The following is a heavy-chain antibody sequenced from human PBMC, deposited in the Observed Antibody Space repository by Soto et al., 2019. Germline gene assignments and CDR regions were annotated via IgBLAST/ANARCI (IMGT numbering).Heavy chain of an antibody. CDR3: ARSGNSDY. Sequence: QVQLVQSGAEVKKPGASVKVSCKASGYTFASYGINWVRQAPGQGLEWLGWINPYNGNTDSAQKLQGRVTMTTDTSASTAYMELRSLRSDDTAVYYCARSGNSDYWGQGTLVTVSS. D-gene: IGHD2-15*01. CDR1: GYTFASYG. V-gene: IGHV1-18*01. CDR2: INPYNGNT. J-gene: IGHJ4*02.